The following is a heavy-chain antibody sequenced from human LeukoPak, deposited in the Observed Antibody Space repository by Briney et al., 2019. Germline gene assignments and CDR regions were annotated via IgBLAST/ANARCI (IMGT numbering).Heavy chain of an antibody. J-gene: IGHJ6*03. V-gene: IGHV4-39*07. CDR3: ARVGGDSSFYYYYMDV. D-gene: IGHD3-22*01. CDR1: GGSFSSSSYY. Sequence: SETLSLTCTVSGGSFSSSSYYWGWIRQPPGKGLEWVGSRGSNYHNSSLKSRVTISVDTSKNQFSLKLSSVTAADTAVYYCARVGGDSSFYYYYMDVWGKGTTVTVSS. CDR2: RGSN.